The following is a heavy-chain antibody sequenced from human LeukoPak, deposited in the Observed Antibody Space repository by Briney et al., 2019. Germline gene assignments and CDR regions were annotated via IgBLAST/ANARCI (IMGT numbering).Heavy chain of an antibody. CDR2: IIPIFGTT. Sequence: SVKVSCKASGGTFSSYAISWVRQAPGRGLEWMGGIIPIFGTTNYAQKFQGRVTITADESTSTAYMELSSLRSEDTAVYYCARDRLNYYGSGSYYFNNWFDPWGQGTLVTVSS. J-gene: IGHJ5*02. CDR3: ARDRLNYYGSGSYYFNNWFDP. V-gene: IGHV1-69*13. D-gene: IGHD3-10*01. CDR1: GGTFSSYA.